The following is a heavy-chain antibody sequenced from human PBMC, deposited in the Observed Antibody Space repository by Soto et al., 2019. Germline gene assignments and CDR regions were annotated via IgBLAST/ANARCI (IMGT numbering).Heavy chain of an antibody. D-gene: IGHD1-26*01. CDR1: SGSISSGEAY. CDR2: LSYSGSA. CDR3: AKVSLGALTFTDYYYYGLDV. Sequence: SETLSLTCPVSSGSISSGEAYWRWIRQPPGKGLEWIGYLSYSGSAYYNPSLRSRVTISVDTSKNQLSLKLNSVTAADTAVYYCAKVSLGALTFTDYYYYGLDVWGQGTTVTVSS. V-gene: IGHV4-30-4*01. J-gene: IGHJ6*02.